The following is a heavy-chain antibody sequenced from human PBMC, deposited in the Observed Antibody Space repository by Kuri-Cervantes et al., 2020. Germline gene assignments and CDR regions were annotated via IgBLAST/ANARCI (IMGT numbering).Heavy chain of an antibody. V-gene: IGHV4-38-2*01. D-gene: IGHD3-22*01. CDR1: GYSISSGYY. J-gene: IGHJ5*02. Sequence: SQTLSLTCAVSGYSISSGYYWGWIRQPPGKGLEWIGRIYTSGSTNYNPSLKSRVTISVDKSKNQFSLKLSSVTAADTAVYYCARVQADYYDSSGYSWFDPWGQGTLVTVSS. CDR2: IYTSGST. CDR3: ARVQADYYDSSGYSWFDP.